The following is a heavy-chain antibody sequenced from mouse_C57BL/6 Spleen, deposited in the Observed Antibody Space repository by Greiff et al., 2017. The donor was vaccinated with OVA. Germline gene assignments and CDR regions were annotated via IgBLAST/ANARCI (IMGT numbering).Heavy chain of an antibody. CDR2: IDPNSGGT. V-gene: IGHV1-72*01. J-gene: IGHJ3*01. CDR1: GYTFTSYW. Sequence: QVHVKQPGAELVKPGASVKLSCKASGYTFTSYWMHWVKQRPGRGLEWIGRIDPNSGGTKYNEKFKSKATLTVDKPSSTAYMQLSSLTSEDSAVYYCARAYCGSSYVSWFAYWGQGTLVTVSA. D-gene: IGHD1-1*01. CDR3: ARAYCGSSYVSWFAY.